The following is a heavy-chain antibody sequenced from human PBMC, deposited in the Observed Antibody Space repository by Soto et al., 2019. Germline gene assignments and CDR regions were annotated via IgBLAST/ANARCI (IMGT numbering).Heavy chain of an antibody. D-gene: IGHD6-6*01. CDR2: IYHSGST. CDR3: ARSSSSSNYYYYYYGMDV. V-gene: IGHV4-4*02. J-gene: IGHJ6*02. CDR1: GGSISSSNW. Sequence: PSETLSLTCAVSGGSISSSNWWSWVRQPPGKGLEWIGEIYHSGSTNYNPSLKSRVTISVDKSKNQFSLKLSSVTAADTAVYYCARSSSSSNYYYYYYGMDVWGQGTTVTVSS.